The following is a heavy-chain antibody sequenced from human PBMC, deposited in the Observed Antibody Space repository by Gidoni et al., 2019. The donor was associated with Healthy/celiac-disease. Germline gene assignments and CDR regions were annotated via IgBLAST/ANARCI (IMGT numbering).Heavy chain of an antibody. CDR3: ARLYSSGWLIDY. V-gene: IGHV2-70*01. D-gene: IGHD6-19*01. CDR2: IDWVDDK. Sequence: QVTLRESGPALVKRTQTLTLTCTFPGFSLSTSGMCVSWSRQPPGQALEWLALIDWVDDKYYSTSLKTRLTIATDTSKKQVVLTMTNMDPVDKATYYCARLYSSGWLIDYWGQGTLVTVSS. J-gene: IGHJ4*02. CDR1: GFSLSTSGMC.